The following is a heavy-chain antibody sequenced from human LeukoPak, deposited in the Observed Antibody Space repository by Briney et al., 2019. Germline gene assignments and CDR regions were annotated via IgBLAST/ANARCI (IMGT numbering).Heavy chain of an antibody. D-gene: IGHD2-15*01. V-gene: IGHV3-30*02. CDR1: GFTFSSYG. CDR3: ARQVRRNRVAATPKWFDP. Sequence: PGGSLRLSCAASGFTFSSYGMHWVRQAPGKGLEWVAFIRYDGSNKYYADSVKGRFTISRDNSKNTLYLQMSSLRSEDTAVYYCARQVRRNRVAATPKWFDPWGKGTLVTVSS. CDR2: IRYDGSNK. J-gene: IGHJ5*02.